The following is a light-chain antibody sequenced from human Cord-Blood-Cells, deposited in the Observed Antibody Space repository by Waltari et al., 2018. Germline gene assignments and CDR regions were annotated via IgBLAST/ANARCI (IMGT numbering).Light chain of an antibody. CDR1: SSDVGSDNL. CDR2: EGS. V-gene: IGLV2-23*01. CDR3: CSYAGSSTLV. Sequence: QSALTHPASVSGSPGQSITISCPGTSSDVGSDNLVSWYQQHPAKAPKLMIYEGSKRPSGVSNRFSGSKSGNTASLTISGLQAEDEADYYCCSYAGSSTLVFGGGTKLTVL. J-gene: IGLJ3*02.